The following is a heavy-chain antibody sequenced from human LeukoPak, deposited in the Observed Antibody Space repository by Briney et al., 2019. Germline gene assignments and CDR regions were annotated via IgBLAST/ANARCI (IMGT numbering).Heavy chain of an antibody. CDR3: ARPYYDFWTPFDY. CDR1: GFTFSSYA. J-gene: IGHJ4*02. D-gene: IGHD3-3*01. V-gene: IGHV3-30*04. Sequence: GSLRLSCAASGFTFSSYAMHWVRQAPSKGLEWVAVISYDGSNKYYADSVKGRFTISRDNSKNTLYLQMNSLRAEDTAVYYCARPYYDFWTPFDYWGQGTLVTVSS. CDR2: ISYDGSNK.